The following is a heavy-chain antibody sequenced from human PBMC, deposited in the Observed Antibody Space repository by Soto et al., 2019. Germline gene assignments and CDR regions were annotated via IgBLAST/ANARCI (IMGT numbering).Heavy chain of an antibody. D-gene: IGHD3-22*01. J-gene: IGHJ5*02. CDR3: ARGPHYYDSSGSLYT. Sequence: HPGGSLRLSCAASGFTVSSDYMIWVRQAPGKGLEWVSVIYTGGGTYYADSVKGRFTISRDNSKNTLYLQMDSLRVEDTAVYYCARGPHYYDSSGSLYTWGQGTLVTVSS. CDR2: IYTGGGT. V-gene: IGHV3-66*01. CDR1: GFTVSSDY.